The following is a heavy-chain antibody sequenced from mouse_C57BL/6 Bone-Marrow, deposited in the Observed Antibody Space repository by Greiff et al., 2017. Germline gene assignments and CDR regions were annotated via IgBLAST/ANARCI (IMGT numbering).Heavy chain of an antibody. CDR1: GFSFNTYA. V-gene: IGHV10-1*01. D-gene: IGHD1-2*01. CDR2: IRSKSNNYAT. CDR3: VGYWFAY. J-gene: IGHJ3*01. Sequence: GGGLVQPKGSLKLSCAASGFSFNTYAMNWVRQAPGKGLEWVARIRSKSNNYATYYADSVKDRFTISRDDSESMLYLQMNNLKTEDTAMYYCVGYWFAYWGQGTLVTVSA.